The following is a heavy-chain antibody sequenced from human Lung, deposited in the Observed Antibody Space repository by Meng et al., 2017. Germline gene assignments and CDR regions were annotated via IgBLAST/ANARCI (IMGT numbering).Heavy chain of an antibody. Sequence: QVQLQETGPGLVKPSQTLSLTCTVSGGSISSSNYYWSWIRQPPGKGLEWSGHIYNSGSTYYNPSPKSRITISVDTSKNQFSLKLSSVTAADTAVYYCARGQKGYFDLWGRGTLVTASS. J-gene: IGHJ2*01. CDR3: ARGQKGYFDL. CDR1: GGSISSSNYY. V-gene: IGHV4-30-4*01. CDR2: IYNSGST.